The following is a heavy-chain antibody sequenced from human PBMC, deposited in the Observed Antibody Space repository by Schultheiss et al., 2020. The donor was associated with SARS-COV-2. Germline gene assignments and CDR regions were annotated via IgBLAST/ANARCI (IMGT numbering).Heavy chain of an antibody. Sequence: GGSLRLSCAASGLTVSNNYMTWVRQAPGKGLVWVSSISSGSNYIYYGDSMKGRFTISRDDAKKSLYLQMYSLRAEDTAVYYCARVLGYSISPVGAFDIWGQGTMVTVSS. CDR1: GLTVSNNY. CDR3: ARVLGYSISPVGAFDI. J-gene: IGHJ3*02. D-gene: IGHD6-13*01. V-gene: IGHV3-21*01. CDR2: ISSGSNYI.